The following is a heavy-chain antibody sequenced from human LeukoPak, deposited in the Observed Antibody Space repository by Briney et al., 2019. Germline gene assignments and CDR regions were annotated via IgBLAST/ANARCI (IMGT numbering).Heavy chain of an antibody. D-gene: IGHD3-22*01. V-gene: IGHV3-73*01. CDR2: IRSKANSYAT. CDR3: ISSSGEKDPDY. Sequence: GGSLRLSCAASGFTFSGSAVHWVRQASGKGLEWVGRIRSKANSYATAYAASVKGRFTISRDDSKNTAYLQMNGLKTEDTAVYYCISSSGEKDPDYWGQGTLVTVSS. J-gene: IGHJ4*02. CDR1: GFTFSGSA.